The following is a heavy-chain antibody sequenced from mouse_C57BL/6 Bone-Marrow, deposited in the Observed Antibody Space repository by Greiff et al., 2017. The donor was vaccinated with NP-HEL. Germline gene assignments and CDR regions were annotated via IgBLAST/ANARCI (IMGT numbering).Heavy chain of an antibody. V-gene: IGHV1-50*01. CDR1: GYTFTSYW. Sequence: QVQLQQSGAELVKPGASVKISCKASGYTFTSYWMQWVKQRPGQGLEWIGEIDPSDSYTNYNQKFKGKATLTVDTSSSTAYMQLSSLTSEDSAVYYCARSDDYDVAWFAYWGQGTLVTVSA. J-gene: IGHJ3*01. CDR2: IDPSDSYT. CDR3: ARSDDYDVAWFAY. D-gene: IGHD2-4*01.